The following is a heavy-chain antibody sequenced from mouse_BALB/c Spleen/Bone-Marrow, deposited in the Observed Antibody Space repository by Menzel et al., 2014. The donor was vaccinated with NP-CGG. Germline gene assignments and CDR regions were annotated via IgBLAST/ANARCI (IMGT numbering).Heavy chain of an antibody. CDR1: GFNIRDTY. V-gene: IGHV14-3*02. Sequence: VQLQQSGAELVKPGASVKLSCTASGFNIRDTYMHWVKQRPEQGLEWIGRIDPANGNTKYDPKFQGKATITADTSSNTPYLQLSSLTSEDTAVYYCARNYGYGKSFAYWGQGTLVTVS. J-gene: IGHJ3*01. CDR2: IDPANGNT. CDR3: ARNYGYGKSFAY. D-gene: IGHD2-2*01.